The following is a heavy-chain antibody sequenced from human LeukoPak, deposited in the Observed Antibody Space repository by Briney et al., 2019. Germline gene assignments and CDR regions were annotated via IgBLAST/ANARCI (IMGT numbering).Heavy chain of an antibody. Sequence: SETLSLTCTVSGGSISSGGYYWSWIRQHPGKGLEWIGYIYYSGSTYYNPSLKSRVTISVDTSKNQFSLKLSSVTAADTAVYYCARELDYVWGSYRIDAFDIWGQGTMVTVSS. D-gene: IGHD3-16*02. J-gene: IGHJ3*02. V-gene: IGHV4-31*03. CDR1: GGSISSGGYY. CDR3: ARELDYVWGSYRIDAFDI. CDR2: IYYSGST.